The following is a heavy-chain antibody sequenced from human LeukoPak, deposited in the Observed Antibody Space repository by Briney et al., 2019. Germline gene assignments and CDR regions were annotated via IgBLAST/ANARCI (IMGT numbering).Heavy chain of an antibody. CDR1: GYTLTELS. CDR3: ARDRTVAGFHLEAY. Sequence: ASMKVSCKVSGYTLTELSMHWVRQAPGKGLEWMGGFDPEDGETIYAQKFQGRVTMTEDTSTDTAYMELRSLRSDDTAVYFCARDRTVAGFHLEAYWGQGTLVTVSS. D-gene: IGHD6-19*01. V-gene: IGHV1-24*01. J-gene: IGHJ4*02. CDR2: FDPEDGET.